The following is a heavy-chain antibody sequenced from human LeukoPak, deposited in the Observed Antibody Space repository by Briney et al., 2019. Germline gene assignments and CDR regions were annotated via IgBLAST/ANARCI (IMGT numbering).Heavy chain of an antibody. D-gene: IGHD1-14*01. CDR3: CASKPDWDF. CDR2: INSDGSRT. J-gene: IGHJ1*01. V-gene: IGHV3-74*01. Sequence: PGGSLRLSCAASGFTFSDYWRHWVRQVPGKGLVWVSRINSDGSRTTYSVSVRGRFTISRDYVRNKLDLQMNNLRADDTAVYYCCASKPDWDFWGQGTMVTVSS. CDR1: GFTFSDYW.